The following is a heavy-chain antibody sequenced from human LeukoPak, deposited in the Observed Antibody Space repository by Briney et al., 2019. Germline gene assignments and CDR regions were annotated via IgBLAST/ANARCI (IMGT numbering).Heavy chain of an antibody. V-gene: IGHV7-4-1*02. D-gene: IGHD3-9*01. J-gene: IGHJ6*03. Sequence: GASVKVSCKASGGTFSSYAISWVRQAPGQGLEWMGWINTNTGNPTYAQGFTGRFVFSLDTSVSTAYLQISSLKAEDTAVYYCARDSNLRYFDWLQYYYMDVWGKGTTVTVSS. CDR2: INTNTGNP. CDR3: ARDSNLRYFDWLQYYYMDV. CDR1: GGTFSSYA.